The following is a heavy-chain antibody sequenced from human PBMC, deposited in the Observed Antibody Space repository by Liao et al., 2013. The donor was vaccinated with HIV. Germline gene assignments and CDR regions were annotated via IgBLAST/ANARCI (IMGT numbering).Heavy chain of an antibody. Sequence: QVQLQESGPGLVRPSETLSLTCTVSGGSISSSSYYWAWIRQPPGKGLEWIGSIYYSGRTYYNPSLKSRVTISVDTSKNQFSLRLSSVTAADTAVYYCARGRGTSAFDIWGQGTMVTVSS. J-gene: IGHJ3*02. V-gene: IGHV4-39*07. D-gene: IGHD1-1*01. CDR2: IYYSGRT. CDR3: ARGRGTSAFDI. CDR1: GGSISSSSYY.